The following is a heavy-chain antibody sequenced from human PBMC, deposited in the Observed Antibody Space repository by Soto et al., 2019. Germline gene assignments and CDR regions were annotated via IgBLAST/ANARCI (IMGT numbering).Heavy chain of an antibody. CDR1: GFTFSSYG. D-gene: IGHD3-16*02. V-gene: IGHV3-33*01. CDR2: IWYDGSNE. CDR3: ARESSLALALPGY. J-gene: IGHJ4*02. Sequence: QVQLVESGGGVVQPGRSLRLSCAASGFTFSSYGMYWVRQAPGKGLEWVAEIWYDGSNEYYADSVKGRFTISRDKSKNTVFLQMNSLRAEDTGLYYCARESSLALALPGYWGQGTLVTVSS.